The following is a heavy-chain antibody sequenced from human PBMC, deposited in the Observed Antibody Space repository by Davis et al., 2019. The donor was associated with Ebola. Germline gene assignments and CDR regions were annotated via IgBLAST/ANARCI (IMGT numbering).Heavy chain of an antibody. D-gene: IGHD4-23*01. Sequence: SETLSLTCTVSGDSMSNHNYYWGWIRQPPGKGLEWIGYIYNSGSTYYNPSLKRRVTMSVDTSRNQFSLKLRSVTAADTAVYYCARHIFVSVTPDYWGQGTLVTVSS. CDR1: GDSMSNHNYY. CDR3: ARHIFVSVTPDY. CDR2: IYNSGST. J-gene: IGHJ4*02. V-gene: IGHV4-39*01.